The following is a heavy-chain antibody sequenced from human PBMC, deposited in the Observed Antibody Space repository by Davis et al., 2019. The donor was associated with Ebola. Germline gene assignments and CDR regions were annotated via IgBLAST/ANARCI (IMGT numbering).Heavy chain of an antibody. Sequence: PGGSLRLSCEASGFIMSKYWMAWGRQAPGKGPEWVAHIKEDGSVKDYVDSVKGRFTISRDMSETTVSLQMNSLTTEDTAVYYCAAEAGTSGRCGWFDPWGQGTLVTVSS. CDR1: GFIMSKYW. CDR3: AAEAGTSGRCGWFDP. D-gene: IGHD6-19*01. CDR2: IKEDGSVK. V-gene: IGHV3-7*03. J-gene: IGHJ5*02.